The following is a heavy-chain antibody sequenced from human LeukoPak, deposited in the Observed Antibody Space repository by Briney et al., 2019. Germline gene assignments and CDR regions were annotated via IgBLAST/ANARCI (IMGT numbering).Heavy chain of an antibody. J-gene: IGHJ4*02. V-gene: IGHV3-30*04. CDR1: GFTFSSYA. CDR2: ISYDGSNK. Sequence: GGSLRLSCAASGFTFSSYAMHWVRQAPGKWLEWVAVISYDGSNKYYADSVKGRFTISRDNSKNTLYLQMNSLRAEDTAVYHCARDWNEYYFDYWGQGTLVTVSS. D-gene: IGHD1-1*01. CDR3: ARDWNEYYFDY.